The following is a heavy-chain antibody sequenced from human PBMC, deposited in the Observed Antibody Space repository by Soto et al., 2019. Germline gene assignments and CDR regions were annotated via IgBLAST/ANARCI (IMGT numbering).Heavy chain of an antibody. CDR3: ARHGSIAGRRNYFDY. Sequence: GESLKISCKASGYSFTSYWIGWVRQMPGKGLESMGIIYPGDSDTRYSPSFQGQVTISADKSISTAYLQWSSLNAADTALYYCARHGSIAGRRNYFDYWGQGALVTVSS. CDR1: GYSFTSYW. D-gene: IGHD6-6*01. J-gene: IGHJ4*02. CDR2: IYPGDSDT. V-gene: IGHV5-51*01.